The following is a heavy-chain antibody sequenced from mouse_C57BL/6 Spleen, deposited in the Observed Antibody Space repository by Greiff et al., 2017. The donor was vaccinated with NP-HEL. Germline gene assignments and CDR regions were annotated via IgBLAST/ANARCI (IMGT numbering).Heavy chain of an antibody. CDR1: GYTFTSYW. CDR3: ARGLDSSGPYYYAMDY. J-gene: IGHJ4*01. D-gene: IGHD3-2*02. Sequence: VQLQQSGAELAKPGASVKLSCKASGYTFTSYWMHWVKQRPGQGLEWIGYINPSSGYTKYNQKFKDKATLTADNSSSPAYMQLSSLTYEDSAVYYCARGLDSSGPYYYAMDYGGQGTSVTVSS. V-gene: IGHV1-7*01. CDR2: INPSSGYT.